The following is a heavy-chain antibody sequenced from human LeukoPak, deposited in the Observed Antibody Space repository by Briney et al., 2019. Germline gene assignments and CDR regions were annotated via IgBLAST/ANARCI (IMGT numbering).Heavy chain of an antibody. Sequence: ASVKVSCKASGYTFTSYDINWVRQATGQGLEWMGWMNPNSGNTGYAQKFQGRVTMTRNTSIGTAYMELSSLRSEDTAVYYCARGRFPGIAAAGRRCWFDPWGQGTLVTVSS. V-gene: IGHV1-8*01. J-gene: IGHJ5*02. CDR1: GYTFTSYD. CDR3: ARGRFPGIAAAGRRCWFDP. D-gene: IGHD6-13*01. CDR2: MNPNSGNT.